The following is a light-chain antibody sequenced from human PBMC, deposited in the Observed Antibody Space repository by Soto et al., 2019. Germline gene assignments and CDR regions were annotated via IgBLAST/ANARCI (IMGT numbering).Light chain of an antibody. J-gene: IGKJ4*01. Sequence: DIQMTQSPSTLSASVGDRVTITCRASQSISSWLAWYQQKPGKAPKLLNYKASSLESGVTSRFSGSGSGTEFTLTISSLQPDVFATYYCQQYNSYPLTFGGGTKVEIK. CDR1: QSISSW. CDR3: QQYNSYPLT. V-gene: IGKV1-5*03. CDR2: KAS.